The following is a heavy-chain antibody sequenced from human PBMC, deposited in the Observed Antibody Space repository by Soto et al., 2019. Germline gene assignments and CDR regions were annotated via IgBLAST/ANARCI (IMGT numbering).Heavy chain of an antibody. Sequence: ETLSLTCCVSGGSIRSYYWSWIRQSPEKGLEWIGYFYHSGNSNYNPSLKSRVTISVDTSKNQLSLSLRSVTAADTAVYFCARISSVDPYGYVNGGLDVWGQGTTVTVSS. CDR2: FYHSGNS. V-gene: IGHV4-59*01. CDR3: ARISSVDPYGYVNGGLDV. D-gene: IGHD5-18*01. CDR1: GGSIRSYY. J-gene: IGHJ6*02.